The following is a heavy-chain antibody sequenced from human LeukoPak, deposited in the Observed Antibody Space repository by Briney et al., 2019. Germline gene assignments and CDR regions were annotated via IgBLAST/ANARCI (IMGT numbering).Heavy chain of an antibody. Sequence: KPSEPLSLICTVSSGSISSYYWSWIRQPPGKGLEWIGYINYSGSTNYNPSLKSRVTISVDRSKNQFSLKLTSVTAADTAVYYCARGGYNYFDSWGQGSLVTVSS. CDR3: ARGGYNYFDS. D-gene: IGHD5-24*01. J-gene: IGHJ4*02. CDR1: SGSISSYY. V-gene: IGHV4-59*08. CDR2: INYSGST.